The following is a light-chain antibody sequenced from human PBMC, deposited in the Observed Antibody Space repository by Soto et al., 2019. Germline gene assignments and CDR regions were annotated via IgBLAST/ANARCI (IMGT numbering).Light chain of an antibody. CDR1: SGDIGSYNR. Sequence: QAVVTQPASVSGSPGQSITISCTGTSGDIGSYNRVSWYQQHPGKAPKLIIYEVTDRPSGVSNRFSGSKSGNTASLTISGLQAEDEAEYYCSSYPKINARACVFGTGTKLTVL. CDR3: SSYPKINARACV. V-gene: IGLV2-14*01. J-gene: IGLJ1*01. CDR2: EVT.